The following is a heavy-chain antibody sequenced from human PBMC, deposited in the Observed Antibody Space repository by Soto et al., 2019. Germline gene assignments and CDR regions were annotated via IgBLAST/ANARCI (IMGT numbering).Heavy chain of an antibody. D-gene: IGHD2-2*01. CDR3: ARDTSNYFDF. CDR1: GYTFNTYY. V-gene: IGHV1-18*01. Sequence: GASVKVSCKTSGYTFNTYYISWLRQAPGQGLEWIGWISTYNGNTNYVPKFRGRITMTTDTSTSTAYMELRSLRSDDTALYFCARDTSNYFDFWGQGTPVTVS. CDR2: ISTYNGNT. J-gene: IGHJ4*02.